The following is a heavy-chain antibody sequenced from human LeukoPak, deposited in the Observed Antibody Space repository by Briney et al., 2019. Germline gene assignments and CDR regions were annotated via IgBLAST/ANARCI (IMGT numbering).Heavy chain of an antibody. CDR3: ARASGSYDY. Sequence: GGSLRLSCAASGFIFGTYGMRWVRQAPGKGLEWVAVIWYDGSTKYYVDSVKGRFTISRDNSKNTLYLQMNSLRVEDTAVYYCARASGSYDYWGQGTLVTVSS. D-gene: IGHD1-26*01. CDR1: GFIFGTYG. V-gene: IGHV3-33*01. J-gene: IGHJ4*02. CDR2: IWYDGSTK.